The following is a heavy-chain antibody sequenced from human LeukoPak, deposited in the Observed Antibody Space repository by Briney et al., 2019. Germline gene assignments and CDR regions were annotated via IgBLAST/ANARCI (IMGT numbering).Heavy chain of an antibody. J-gene: IGHJ4*02. D-gene: IGHD5-18*01. Sequence: PGGSLRLSCAASGFTFSSYSMNWVRQAPGKGLEWVSSISSSSSYIYYADSVKGRFTISGDNAKDSLYLQMNSLRAEDTAVYYCARESGYSYGYSVDYWGQGTLVTVSS. V-gene: IGHV3-21*01. CDR1: GFTFSSYS. CDR2: ISSSSSYI. CDR3: ARESGYSYGYSVDY.